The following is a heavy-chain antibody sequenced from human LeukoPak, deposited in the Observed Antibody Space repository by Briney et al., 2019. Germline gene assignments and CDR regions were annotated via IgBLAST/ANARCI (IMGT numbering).Heavy chain of an antibody. V-gene: IGHV3-23*01. Sequence: PGGSLRLSCAASGFAFSNYGMNWVRQAPGKGLEWVSGIAGSGGTTYYADSVKGRFTISRDNSKNTLYLQMNSPRAEDTAAYYCAKDGNWARFENWGQGTLFTVSS. J-gene: IGHJ4*02. D-gene: IGHD7-27*01. CDR1: GFAFSNYG. CDR3: AKDGNWARFEN. CDR2: IAGSGGTT.